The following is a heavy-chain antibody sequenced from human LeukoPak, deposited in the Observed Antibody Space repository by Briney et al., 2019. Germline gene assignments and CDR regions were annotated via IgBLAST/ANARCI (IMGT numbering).Heavy chain of an antibody. V-gene: IGHV3-74*01. CDR3: TRVGYCATTSCRTAFDI. J-gene: IGHJ3*02. D-gene: IGHD2-2*01. CDR2: INTDGSST. CDR1: GFTFSSYW. Sequence: GGSLRLSCAASGFTFSSYWMHWVRQAPGKGLVWVSRINTDGSSTTYADSVKGRFTISRENAKNTLYLQMNSLRAEDTAVYFCTRVGYCATTSCRTAFDIWGQGTMVTVSS.